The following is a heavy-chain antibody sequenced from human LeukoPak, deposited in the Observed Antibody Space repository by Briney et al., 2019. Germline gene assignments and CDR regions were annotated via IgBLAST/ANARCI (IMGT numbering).Heavy chain of an antibody. CDR1: GFSFSSFW. J-gene: IGHJ4*02. CDR2: IKDDGSVK. V-gene: IGHV3-7*03. D-gene: IGHD2-21*01. Sequence: GGSLRLSRTASGFSFSSFWMSWVRQAPGKGLEWVANIKDDGSVKNHVDSLKGRFSISRDNARNSLYLQISSLRAEDTAVYYCAREVVATASAFDCRGQGTLVTVSS. CDR3: AREVVATASAFDC.